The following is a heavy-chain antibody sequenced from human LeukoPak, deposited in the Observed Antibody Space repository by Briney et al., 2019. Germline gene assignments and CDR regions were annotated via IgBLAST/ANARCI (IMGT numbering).Heavy chain of an antibody. Sequence: ASVTVSCKASGYTFTGYYMHWVRQAPGQGLEWMGWINPNSGGTNYAQKFQGRVTMTRDTSISTAYMELSRLRSDDTAVYYCARDFDSVTTGWFDPWGQGTLVTVSS. CDR3: ARDFDSVTTGWFDP. CDR1: GYTFTGYY. D-gene: IGHD4-17*01. V-gene: IGHV1-2*02. J-gene: IGHJ5*02. CDR2: INPNSGGT.